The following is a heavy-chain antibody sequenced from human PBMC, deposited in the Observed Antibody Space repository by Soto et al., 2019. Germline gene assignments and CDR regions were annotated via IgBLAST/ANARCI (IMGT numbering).Heavy chain of an antibody. Sequence: SETLSLTCTVSGASISPYYWSWIRQPPGKGLEWIGYMYNSGSTYYNPSLKSRVTISVDTSNNQFSLNLRSVTAADTAVYHCARNACTTNSCHPYFDHWGQGMLVTV. J-gene: IGHJ4*02. D-gene: IGHD2-2*01. CDR3: ARNACTTNSCHPYFDH. CDR1: GASISPYY. V-gene: IGHV4-59*01. CDR2: MYNSGST.